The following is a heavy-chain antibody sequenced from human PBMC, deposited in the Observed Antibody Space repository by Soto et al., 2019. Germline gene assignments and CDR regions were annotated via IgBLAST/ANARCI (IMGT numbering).Heavy chain of an antibody. CDR1: GFTFSSYS. J-gene: IGHJ4*02. V-gene: IGHV3-48*02. CDR3: ARDPDYGGSAYYFDS. Sequence: PGGSLRLSCAAPGFTFSSYSMNWVRQAPGKGLEWISYISRSGTTIYYADSVKGRFTISRDNAKNSLYLQMNSLRDDDTAVFYCARDPDYGGSAYYFDSWGQGSVVTVSS. CDR2: ISRSGTTI. D-gene: IGHD4-17*01.